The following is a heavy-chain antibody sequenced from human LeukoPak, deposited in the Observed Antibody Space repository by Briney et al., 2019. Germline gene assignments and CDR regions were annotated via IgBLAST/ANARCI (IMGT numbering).Heavy chain of an antibody. D-gene: IGHD3-10*01. V-gene: IGHV4-34*12. Sequence: PSETLSLTCAVYGGSFSGYYWGWIRQPPGKGLEWIGNIFYSGSTYYSSSLKRRVTISLDTSRNQFSLKLNSVTAADTAVYYCAKSNGYGLVDIWGQGTVVTVSS. CDR3: AKSNGYGLVDI. CDR2: IFYSGST. CDR1: GGSFSGYY. J-gene: IGHJ3*02.